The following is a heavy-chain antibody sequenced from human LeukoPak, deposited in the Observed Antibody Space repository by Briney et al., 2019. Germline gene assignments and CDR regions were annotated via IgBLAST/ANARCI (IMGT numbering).Heavy chain of an antibody. D-gene: IGHD5-12*01. V-gene: IGHV3-74*01. Sequence: QPGGSLRLSCAASGFTFSNYWMSWVRQAPGKGLVWVSRINSDGSSTIYADSVKGRLTISRDNAKNTLYLQMNSLRAEDTALYYCTRGYVGIDYWGQGTLVTVSS. CDR1: GFTFSNYW. CDR2: INSDGSST. CDR3: TRGYVGIDY. J-gene: IGHJ4*02.